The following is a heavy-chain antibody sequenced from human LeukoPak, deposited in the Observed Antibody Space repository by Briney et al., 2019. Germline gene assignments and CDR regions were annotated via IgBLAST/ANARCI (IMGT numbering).Heavy chain of an antibody. V-gene: IGHV4-39*07. J-gene: IGHJ4*02. CDR1: GGSISSSSYY. D-gene: IGHD2-8*02. CDR3: ARDGVLAQIQRGGVLEPDY. CDR2: IYYSGST. Sequence: SETLSLTCTVSGGSISSSSYYWGWIRQPPGKGLEWIGSIYYSGSTYYNPSLKSRVTISVDTSKNQFSLKLSSVTAADTAVYYCARDGVLAQIQRGGVLEPDYWGQGTLVTVSS.